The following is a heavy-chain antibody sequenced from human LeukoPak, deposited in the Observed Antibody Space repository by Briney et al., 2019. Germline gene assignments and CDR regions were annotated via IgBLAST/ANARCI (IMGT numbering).Heavy chain of an antibody. CDR2: INSDGSST. D-gene: IGHD4-17*01. V-gene: IGHV3-74*01. J-gene: IGHJ4*02. Sequence: GGSLRLSCAASGFTFSSYWMHWVRHAPGKGLVWVSRINSDGSSTSYADSVKGRFTISRDNAKNTLYLQMNSLRAEDTAVYYCARDKGDYGDYYLDYWGQGTLVTVSS. CDR1: GFTFSSYW. CDR3: ARDKGDYGDYYLDY.